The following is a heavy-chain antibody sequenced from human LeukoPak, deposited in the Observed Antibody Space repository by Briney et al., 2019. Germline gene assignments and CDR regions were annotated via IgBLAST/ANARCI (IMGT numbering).Heavy chain of an antibody. V-gene: IGHV3-33*01. CDR3: ARDRGSNDPIDY. CDR2: IWHNGSNK. J-gene: IGHJ4*02. CDR1: GFTFSKYG. D-gene: IGHD2-15*01. Sequence: PGRSLRLSCAASGFTFSKYGMHWVRQAPGKGLEWVAVIWHNGSNKYYADSVKGRFTTSRDNSKNTLYLQMNSPRAEDTAVYYCARDRGSNDPIDYWGQGTLVTVSS.